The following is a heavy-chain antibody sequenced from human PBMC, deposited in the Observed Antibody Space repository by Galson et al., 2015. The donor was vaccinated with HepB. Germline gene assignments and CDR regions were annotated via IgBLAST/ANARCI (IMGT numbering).Heavy chain of an antibody. CDR1: GFSFSHYP. J-gene: IGHJ4*02. D-gene: IGHD3-16*01. V-gene: IGHV3-30*19. CDR2: ISYDGDNK. CDR3: ARGGSDEQLDH. Sequence: SLRLSCAASGFSFSHYPMHWVRQAPGKGLEWVTFISYDGDNKTYADSVKGRFTISRDDSKNALYLQMNALRADDSAVYFCARGGSDEQLDHWGQGTLVTVPS.